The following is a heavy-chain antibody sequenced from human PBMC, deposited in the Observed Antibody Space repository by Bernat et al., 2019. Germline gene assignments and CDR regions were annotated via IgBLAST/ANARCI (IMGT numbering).Heavy chain of an antibody. Sequence: QVQLVQSGAEVKKPGASVKVSCKASGYTFTSYAMHWVRQAPGQRLEWMGWINAGNGNTKYSQKFQGRVTITRDTSASTAYMELSSLRSEDTAVYYCAREGGRGWARDFDYWGQGTLVTVSS. CDR1: GYTFTSYA. J-gene: IGHJ4*02. CDR3: AREGGRGWARDFDY. D-gene: IGHD6-19*01. V-gene: IGHV1-3*01. CDR2: INAGNGNT.